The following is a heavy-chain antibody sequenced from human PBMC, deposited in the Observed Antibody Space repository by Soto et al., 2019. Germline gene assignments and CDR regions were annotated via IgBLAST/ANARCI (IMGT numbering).Heavy chain of an antibody. CDR1: GFTFGSRA. J-gene: IGHJ6*02. V-gene: IGHV3-23*01. CDR2: ITDTGGDS. CDR3: AKVWEMTLTTRNYNYGMDV. D-gene: IGHD4-17*01. Sequence: PGGSLRLSCVASGFTFGSRAMSWVRQAPGEGLEWVSTITDTGGDSKSADSVRGRFAISRDNSKNTLNLQMNRLRAEDTAVYYCAKVWEMTLTTRNYNYGMDVWGQGTTVTVS.